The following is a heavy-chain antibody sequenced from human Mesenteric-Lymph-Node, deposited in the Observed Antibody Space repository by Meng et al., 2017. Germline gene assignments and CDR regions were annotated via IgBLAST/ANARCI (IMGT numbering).Heavy chain of an antibody. D-gene: IGHD3-22*01. V-gene: IGHV3-7*01. CDR1: GFTFSRYW. CDR2: IKQDGSEK. J-gene: IGHJ3*02. CDR3: AGVRPAITMIVVVIPGEVAFDI. Sequence: GGSLRLSCAAPGFTFSRYWMSWVRQAPGKGLEWVANIKQDGSEKYYVDSVKGRFTISRDNAKNSLYLQMNSLRAEDTAVYYCAGVRPAITMIVVVIPGEVAFDIWGQGTMVTVSS.